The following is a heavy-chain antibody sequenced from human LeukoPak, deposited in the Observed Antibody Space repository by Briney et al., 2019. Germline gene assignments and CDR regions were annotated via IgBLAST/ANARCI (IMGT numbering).Heavy chain of an antibody. CDR2: ISGNGGTI. CDR1: GFTFSSYG. Sequence: GGSLRLSCGASGFTFSSYGMHWVRQAPGKGLEWVSAISGNGGTIYYADSVKGRFTISRDNSKNTLYLQMNSLRAEDTAVYYCAKDTPSRIDYWGQGTLVTVPS. CDR3: AKDTPSRIDY. V-gene: IGHV3-23*01. J-gene: IGHJ4*02.